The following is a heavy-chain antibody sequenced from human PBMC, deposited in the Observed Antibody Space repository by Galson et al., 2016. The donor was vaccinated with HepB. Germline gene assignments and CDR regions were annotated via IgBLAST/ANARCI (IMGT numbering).Heavy chain of an antibody. Sequence: SLRLSCAASGFTFDDHGMHWVRQAPGKGLEWVALISGDGGNTYYADSVKGRFTISRVTRKNSLYLQMNSLRTEETAFYYCAKEEVWSGYYFYYGIDVWGQGTMVTVSS. V-gene: IGHV3-43*02. D-gene: IGHD3-3*01. CDR2: ISGDGGNT. J-gene: IGHJ6*02. CDR3: AKEEVWSGYYFYYGIDV. CDR1: GFTFDDHG.